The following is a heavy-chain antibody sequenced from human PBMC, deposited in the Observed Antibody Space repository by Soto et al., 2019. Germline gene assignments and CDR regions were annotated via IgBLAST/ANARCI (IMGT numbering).Heavy chain of an antibody. V-gene: IGHV1-69*01. J-gene: IGHJ5*02. Sequence: QVQLVQSGAEVKKPGSSVKVSCKASGGTLRSYSISWVRQAPGRGLEWMGGIIPIFGTANYAQKLQGRVTIIADESTSTAYMELTNLKTEDTAVYYCARIRLGAKFPSYNWFDPWGQGTLVTVSS. D-gene: IGHD2-15*01. CDR2: IIPIFGTA. CDR1: GGTLRSYS. CDR3: ARIRLGAKFPSYNWFDP.